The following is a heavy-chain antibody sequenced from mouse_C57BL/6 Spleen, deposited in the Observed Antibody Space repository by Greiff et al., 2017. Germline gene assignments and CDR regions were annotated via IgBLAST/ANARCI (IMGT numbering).Heavy chain of an antibody. Sequence: QVQLQQPGAELVRPGSSVKLSCKASGYTFTSYWMHWVKQRPIQGLEWIGNIDPSDSETPYNQKFKDKATLTVDKSSSTAYMQLSSLTSEDSAVYYCAMIHYGSSYNYWYFDVWGTGTTVTVSS. CDR3: AMIHYGSSYNYWYFDV. J-gene: IGHJ1*03. V-gene: IGHV1-52*01. D-gene: IGHD1-1*01. CDR2: IDPSDSET. CDR1: GYTFTSYW.